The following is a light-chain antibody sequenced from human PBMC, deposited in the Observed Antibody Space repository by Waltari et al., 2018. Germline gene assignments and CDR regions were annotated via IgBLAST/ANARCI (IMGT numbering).Light chain of an antibody. Sequence: VLTQSPDTLSLSPGARDTLSCRASQRLTKNYLAWYQQKPGQAPRLLIYGASSRAAGIPDRFSGSGSVTDFTLTISRLEPEDFAVYYCQQYGSSVLYTFGQGTKLEIK. J-gene: IGKJ2*01. CDR1: QRLTKNY. CDR3: QQYGSSVLYT. CDR2: GAS. V-gene: IGKV3-20*01.